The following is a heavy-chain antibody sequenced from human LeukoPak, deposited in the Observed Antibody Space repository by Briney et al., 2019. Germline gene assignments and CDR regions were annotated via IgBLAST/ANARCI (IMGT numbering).Heavy chain of an antibody. V-gene: IGHV4-38-2*01. CDR2: IYHSGST. J-gene: IGHJ5*02. Sequence: SETLSLTCAVFGYSISSGYSWGWIRPPPGKGLEWIGSIYHSGSTYYNPSLKSRVTLSVDTSKNQFSLKPSSVTAADTAVYYCARHGPESSSWPNWFDPWGQGTLVTVSS. CDR1: GYSISSGYS. D-gene: IGHD6-13*01. CDR3: ARHGPESSSWPNWFDP.